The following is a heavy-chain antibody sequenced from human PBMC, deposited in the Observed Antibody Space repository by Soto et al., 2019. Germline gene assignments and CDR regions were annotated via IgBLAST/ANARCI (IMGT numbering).Heavy chain of an antibody. V-gene: IGHV4-59*01. CDR1: GGSISSYY. Sequence: PSETLSLTCTVSGGSISSYYWSWIRQPPGKGLEWIGYIYYSGSTNYNPSLKSRVTISVDTSKNQFSLKLSSVTAADTAVYYCARVERVRYHLTYYYYGMDVWGQGTTVTVS. D-gene: IGHD3-9*01. J-gene: IGHJ6*02. CDR2: IYYSGST. CDR3: ARVERVRYHLTYYYYGMDV.